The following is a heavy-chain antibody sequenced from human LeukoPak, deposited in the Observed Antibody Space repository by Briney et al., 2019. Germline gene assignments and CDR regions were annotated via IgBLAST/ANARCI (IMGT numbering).Heavy chain of an antibody. CDR3: ARLLLSRSPDAFDI. Sequence: GASVKVSCKASGYTFTSYGISWVRQAPGQGLEWMGGIIPIFGTANYAQKFQGRVTITTDESTSTAYMVLSSLRSEDTAVYYCARLLLSRSPDAFDIWGQGTMVTVSS. CDR1: GYTFTSYG. CDR2: IIPIFGTA. V-gene: IGHV1-69*05. J-gene: IGHJ3*02. D-gene: IGHD3-22*01.